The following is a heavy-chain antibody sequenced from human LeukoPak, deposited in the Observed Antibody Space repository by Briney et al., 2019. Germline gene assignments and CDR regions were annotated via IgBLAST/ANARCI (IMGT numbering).Heavy chain of an antibody. V-gene: IGHV3-64D*09. Sequence: GGSLRLSCAASGFTFSNYIMHWVRQAPGKGPEYVSAISSNGDSTYHADSVKGRFTISRDNFKNALYLQMSSLRPEDTAVYYCVKDWSGSYCFEFWGQGTLVTVSS. CDR1: GFTFSNYI. J-gene: IGHJ4*02. CDR3: VKDWSGSYCFEF. CDR2: ISSNGDST. D-gene: IGHD1-26*01.